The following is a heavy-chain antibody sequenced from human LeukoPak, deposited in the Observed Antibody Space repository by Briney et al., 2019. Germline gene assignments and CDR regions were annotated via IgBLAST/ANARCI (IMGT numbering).Heavy chain of an antibody. D-gene: IGHD3-10*01. CDR3: AKNGHGSGSYYPRIKYYFDY. CDR2: ISGSGGSGATT. CDR1: GFTVSSNE. V-gene: IGHV3-23*01. Sequence: SGGSLRLSCAASGFTVSSNEMSWVRQAPGKGLEWVSTISGSGGSGATTYYADSVKGRFTISRDNSKNTLYLQMNSLRAEDTAVYYCAKNGHGSGSYYPRIKYYFDYWGQGTLVTVSS. J-gene: IGHJ4*02.